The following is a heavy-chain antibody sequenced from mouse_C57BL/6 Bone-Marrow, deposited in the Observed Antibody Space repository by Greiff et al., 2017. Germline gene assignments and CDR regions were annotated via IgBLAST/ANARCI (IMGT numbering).Heavy chain of an antibody. CDR1: GFTFSSYA. CDR3: TRVRIYYYGSSYAYYAMDY. CDR2: ISSGGDYI. V-gene: IGHV5-9-1*02. J-gene: IGHJ4*01. Sequence: EVQLVESGAGLVKPGGSLKLSCAASGFTFSSYAMSWVRQTPEKRLEWVAYISSGGDYIYYADNVKGRFTISRDNARNTLYLQMSSLKSEDTAMYYCTRVRIYYYGSSYAYYAMDYWGQGTSVTVSS. D-gene: IGHD1-1*01.